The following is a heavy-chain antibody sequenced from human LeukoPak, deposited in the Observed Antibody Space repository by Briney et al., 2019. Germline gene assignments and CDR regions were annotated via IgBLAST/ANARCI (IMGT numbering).Heavy chain of an antibody. CDR3: AKEGTAQISTWYDH. D-gene: IGHD6-13*01. J-gene: IGHJ4*02. V-gene: IGHV3-30*18. CDR1: GFTFSNYG. CDR2: VSYEGKSQ. Sequence: GGSLRLSCATSGFTFSNYGMHWVRQAPGKGLEWVAVVSYEGKSQYYADSVRGRFTISRDNSKNTLYLQMNSLRGEDAAVYYCAKEGTAQISTWYDHWGQGTLVTVSS.